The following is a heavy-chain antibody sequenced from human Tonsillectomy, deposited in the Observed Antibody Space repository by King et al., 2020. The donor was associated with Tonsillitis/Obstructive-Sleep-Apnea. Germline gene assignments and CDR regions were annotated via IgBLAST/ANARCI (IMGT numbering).Heavy chain of an antibody. Sequence: VQLLESGGGLVQPGGSLRLSCAASGFTVSINYMTWVRQAPGKGLEWVSVIYSGGSTYYADSVKGRFTISRDNSKNTLYLQMNSLRAEDTAVFYCARGFYGDWYYFDYWGQGALVTVSS. CDR3: ARGFYGDWYYFDY. J-gene: IGHJ4*02. CDR1: GFTVSINY. V-gene: IGHV3-66*01. D-gene: IGHD4-17*01. CDR2: IYSGGST.